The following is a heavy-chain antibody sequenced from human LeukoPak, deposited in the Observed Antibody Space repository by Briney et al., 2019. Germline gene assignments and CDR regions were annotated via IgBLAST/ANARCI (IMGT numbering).Heavy chain of an antibody. CDR1: NGFDNYY. J-gene: IGHJ3*02. V-gene: IGHV4-34*01. CDR2: ITYRGSA. D-gene: IGHD3-10*01. CDR3: ARVGPYGSGSYYKLKALHCDI. Sequence: SETLSLTCALYNGFDNYYFMVVRQSPGKGLEWIGEITYRGSASYNPSLKSRVTISVNAPLRQFSLNVRSVTAADTAVYYCARVGPYGSGSYYKLKALHCDIWGQGTMVTVSS.